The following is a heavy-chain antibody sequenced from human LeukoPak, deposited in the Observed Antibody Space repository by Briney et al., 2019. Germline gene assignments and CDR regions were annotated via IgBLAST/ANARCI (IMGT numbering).Heavy chain of an antibody. Sequence: ASVKVSCKASGYTFTSYGISWVRQAPGQGLEWMGWISAYNGNTNYAQKLQGRGTMTTDTSTSTAYMELRSLRSDDTAVYYCARESTTYYYDSSGPKNWFDPWGQGTLVTVSS. CDR3: ARESTTYYYDSSGPKNWFDP. CDR1: GYTFTSYG. V-gene: IGHV1-18*01. D-gene: IGHD3-22*01. CDR2: ISAYNGNT. J-gene: IGHJ5*02.